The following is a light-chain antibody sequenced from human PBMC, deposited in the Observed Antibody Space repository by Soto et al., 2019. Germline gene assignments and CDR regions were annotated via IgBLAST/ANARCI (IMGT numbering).Light chain of an antibody. CDR3: QQSYSTPIT. V-gene: IGKV1-39*01. J-gene: IGKJ5*01. Sequence: DIHMTQSPSSLSASVGDRVTIACRASQSISSSLNWYQQTPGKAPQLLIYAASSLHSGVPSRFSASGSGTDFTLTIGSLQPDDFATYYCQQSYSTPITFGQGTRLEIK. CDR1: QSISSS. CDR2: AAS.